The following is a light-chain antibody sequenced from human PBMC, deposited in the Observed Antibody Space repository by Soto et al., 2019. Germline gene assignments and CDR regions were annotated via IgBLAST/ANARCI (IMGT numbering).Light chain of an antibody. V-gene: IGLV1-40*01. CDR3: QAYDYTLTASV. J-gene: IGLJ3*02. Sequence: QSVLTQPPSVSGAPGQRVTLSCTGNTSNLGAGYDVHWYQQLPGAAPKLVIFGNRNWPSGVPERFSGSKSGTSASLAITGLQAEDEAYYYCQAYDYTLTASVFGGGTKLTVL. CDR1: TSNLGAGYD. CDR2: GNR.